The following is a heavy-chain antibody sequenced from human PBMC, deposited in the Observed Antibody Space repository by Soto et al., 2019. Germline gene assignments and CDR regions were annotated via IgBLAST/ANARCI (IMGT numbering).Heavy chain of an antibody. D-gene: IGHD6-13*01. CDR1: GGYISPYD. J-gene: IGHJ6*03. CDR3: ARKGAAASYAHYYMDV. V-gene: IGHV4-59*01. Sequence: SETLSLTCPVSGGYISPYDWSWIRQPPGKGLEWIGYVYYSGNTNYNPSLESRVTISVDTSRNQFSLNLTSATAADTAVYYCARKGAAASYAHYYMDVWGRGTTVTV. CDR2: VYYSGNT.